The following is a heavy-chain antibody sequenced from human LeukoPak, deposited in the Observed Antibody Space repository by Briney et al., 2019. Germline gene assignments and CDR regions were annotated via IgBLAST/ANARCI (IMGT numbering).Heavy chain of an antibody. D-gene: IGHD5-24*01. Sequence: GASVKVPYKAFGYTFTGYWMHWVRQAPGQGPEWMGVISPSGGSTIYAQKFKGRVTLTRDMSTSTDYLELSSLRSEDTAVYYCARDNSVRDEAWWFNPWGQGTLVTVSS. CDR2: ISPSGGST. CDR1: GYTFTGYW. CDR3: ARDNSVRDEAWWFNP. V-gene: IGHV1-46*01. J-gene: IGHJ5*02.